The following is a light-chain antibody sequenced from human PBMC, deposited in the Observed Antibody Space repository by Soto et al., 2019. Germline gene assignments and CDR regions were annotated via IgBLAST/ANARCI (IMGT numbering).Light chain of an antibody. CDR2: KAS. Sequence: DIQMTQSPSTLSASVGDRVTITCRASQSIRSWLAWYQQKPGKAPKLLIYKASSLESGVPSRFSGSGSGTEFTLTMSSLLPDDFATYYCQQYNSSPLTFGGGTKVEIK. CDR3: QQYNSSPLT. CDR1: QSIRSW. J-gene: IGKJ4*01. V-gene: IGKV1-5*03.